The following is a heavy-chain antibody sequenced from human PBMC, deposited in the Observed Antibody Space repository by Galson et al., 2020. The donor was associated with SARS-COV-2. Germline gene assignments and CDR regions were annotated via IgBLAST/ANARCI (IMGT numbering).Heavy chain of an antibody. J-gene: IGHJ4*02. CDR1: GGSFSGYY. V-gene: IGHV4-34*01. D-gene: IGHD3-16*02. CDR2: INHSGST. CDR3: ARGPYYVWGSYRPRPKFDY. Sequence: SETLSLTCAVYGGSFSGYYWSWIRQPPGKGLEWIGEINHSGSTNYNPSLKSRVTISVDTSKNQFSLKLSSVTAADTAVYYCARGPYYVWGSYRPRPKFDYWGQGTLVTVSS.